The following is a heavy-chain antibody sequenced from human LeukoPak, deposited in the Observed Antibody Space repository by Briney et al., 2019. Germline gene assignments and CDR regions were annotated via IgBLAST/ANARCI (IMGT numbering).Heavy chain of an antibody. Sequence: GGSLRLSCAASGFTITAYAMSWVRQSPGKGLEWVSGIGITSEYIHYADSVKGRFTVSRDNSKNTVYLEMSSLRAEDAAVYYCAKDPNGDYVGAFDTWGQGTMVIVSS. CDR3: AKDPNGDYVGAFDT. D-gene: IGHD4-17*01. CDR1: GFTITAYA. J-gene: IGHJ3*02. V-gene: IGHV3-23*01. CDR2: IGITSEYI.